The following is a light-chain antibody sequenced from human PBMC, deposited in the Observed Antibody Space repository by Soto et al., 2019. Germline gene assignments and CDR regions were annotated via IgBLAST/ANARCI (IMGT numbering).Light chain of an antibody. Sequence: QSALTQPASVSGSPGQSITISCTGTSSDVGGYNFVSWYQQHPDKAPKLMIYDVTNRPSGVSNHFSGSKSGNKASLTISGLQAEDEADYYCSSYTSISTYVFGTGTKVTVL. V-gene: IGLV2-14*01. CDR3: SSYTSISTYV. CDR2: DVT. CDR1: SSDVGGYNF. J-gene: IGLJ1*01.